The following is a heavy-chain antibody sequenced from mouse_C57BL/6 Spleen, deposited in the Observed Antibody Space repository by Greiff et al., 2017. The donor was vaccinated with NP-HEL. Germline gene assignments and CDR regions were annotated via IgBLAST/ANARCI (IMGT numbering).Heavy chain of an antibody. CDR1: GYSITSGYY. CDR2: ISYDGSN. V-gene: IGHV3-6*01. CDR3: ARGGMTPY. Sequence: DVKLQESGPGLVKPSQSLSLTCSVTGYSITSGYYWNWIRQFPGNKLEWMGYISYDGSNNYNPSLKNRISITRDTSKNQFFLKLNSVTTEDTATYYCARGGMTPYWGQGTLVTVSA. D-gene: IGHD2-14*01. J-gene: IGHJ3*01.